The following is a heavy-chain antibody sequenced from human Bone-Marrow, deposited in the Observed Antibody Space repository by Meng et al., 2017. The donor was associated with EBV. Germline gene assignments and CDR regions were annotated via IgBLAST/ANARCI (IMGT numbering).Heavy chain of an antibody. Sequence: EVQLVESGGGFVKPGGCLRLSCAVSGLTFSNAWMSWVRQAPGKGLEWVGRIKSKTDGGTIDYAAPVKGRFTISRDDSKNTVYLQMNSLKTEDTAVYYCTTEPFGYGFDYWGQGTLVTVSS. D-gene: IGHD2-15*01. V-gene: IGHV3-15*01. CDR2: IKSKTDGGTI. CDR3: TTEPFGYGFDY. CDR1: GLTFSNAW. J-gene: IGHJ4*02.